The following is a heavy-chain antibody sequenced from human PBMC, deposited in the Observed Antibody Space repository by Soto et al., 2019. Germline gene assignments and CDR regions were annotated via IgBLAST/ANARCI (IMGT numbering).Heavy chain of an antibody. CDR1: GDSTSSGAYY. J-gene: IGHJ5*01. CDR2: LFYIGTT. V-gene: IGHV4-31*03. CDR3: AKTSRGSIGWFDS. D-gene: IGHD5-12*01. Sequence: SETLSLTCSVSGDSTSSGAYYWSWIRQHPGKGLEWIGSLFYIGTTYYNPSLKSRVTISVDTSKNHFSLRLSSVTAADTAVYYCAKTSRGSIGWFDSWGQGTLVTVS.